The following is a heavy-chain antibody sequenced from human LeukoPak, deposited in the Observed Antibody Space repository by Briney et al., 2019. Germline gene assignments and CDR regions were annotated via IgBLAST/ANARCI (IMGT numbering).Heavy chain of an antibody. Sequence: PGGSLSLSCAAYGFISSSFGMHWDRPAPGKVLEWVSSIRFVESATVYEDSVKGRFTISRDNSKNTVYMQMTSLRVEDTGLYYRAKDQGDCTGSTCYLRYLEYWGQGILVTVSS. CDR2: IRFVESAT. CDR1: GFISSSFG. CDR3: AKDQGDCTGSTCYLRYLEY. V-gene: IGHV3-30*02. J-gene: IGHJ4*02. D-gene: IGHD2-15*01.